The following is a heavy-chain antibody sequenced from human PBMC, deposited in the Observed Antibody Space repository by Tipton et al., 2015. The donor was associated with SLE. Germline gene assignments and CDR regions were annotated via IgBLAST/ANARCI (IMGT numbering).Heavy chain of an antibody. Sequence: LRLSCGVSGYSISSDYFWGWIRQPPGKGLEWIGSIYHSGNTYYNTSLKSRVTISVDTSKNQFSLKLRSVTAADTAVYYCARDLHGEGPDAFDIWGQGTMVTVSS. CDR3: ARDLHGEGPDAFDI. V-gene: IGHV4-38-2*02. CDR2: IYHSGNT. J-gene: IGHJ3*02. D-gene: IGHD4-17*01. CDR1: GYSISSDYF.